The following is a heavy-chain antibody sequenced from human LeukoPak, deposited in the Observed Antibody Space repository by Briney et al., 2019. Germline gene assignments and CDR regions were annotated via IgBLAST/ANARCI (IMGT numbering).Heavy chain of an antibody. V-gene: IGHV1-46*01. D-gene: IGHD3-22*01. CDR3: ARVRDSSGYYPPYCDY. Sequence: ASVKVSCKASGYTFTSYYMHWVRQAPGQGLEWMGIINPSGGSTSYAQKFQGRVTMTRDMSTSTVYMELSSLRSEDTAVYYCARVRDSSGYYPPYCDYWGQGTLVTVSS. CDR2: INPSGGST. CDR1: GYTFTSYY. J-gene: IGHJ4*02.